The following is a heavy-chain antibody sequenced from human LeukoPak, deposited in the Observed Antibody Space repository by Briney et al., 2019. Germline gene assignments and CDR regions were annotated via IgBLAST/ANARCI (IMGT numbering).Heavy chain of an antibody. J-gene: IGHJ5*02. D-gene: IGHD3-10*01. V-gene: IGHV3-23*01. Sequence: GGSLRLSCAASGLTFSNYAMSWVRQAPGKGLEWVSGISDSGGSTHYADSVEGRFTISRDNSKNTLYLRMNSLRAEDTAVYYCAKDPLRGVRDWLDPWGQGTLVTVSS. CDR2: ISDSGGST. CDR3: AKDPLRGVRDWLDP. CDR1: GLTFSNYA.